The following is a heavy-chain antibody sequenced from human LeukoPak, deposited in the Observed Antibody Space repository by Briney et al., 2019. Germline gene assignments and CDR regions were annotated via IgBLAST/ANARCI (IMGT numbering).Heavy chain of an antibody. Sequence: GESLKISCKGSGYSFTSFWIGWVRQMPGKGLEWMGIIYPGDSDTRYSPSFQGQVTISADKSISTAYLQWSSLKASDTAMYYCARHNNYYDSSGPPDYWGQGTLVTVSS. V-gene: IGHV5-51*01. J-gene: IGHJ4*02. CDR2: IYPGDSDT. CDR3: ARHNNYYDSSGPPDY. D-gene: IGHD3-22*01. CDR1: GYSFTSFW.